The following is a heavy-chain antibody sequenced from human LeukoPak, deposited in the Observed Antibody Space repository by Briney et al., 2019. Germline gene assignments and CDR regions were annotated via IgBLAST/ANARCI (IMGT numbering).Heavy chain of an antibody. CDR1: GGTFSSYA. CDR2: INTNTEKP. J-gene: IGHJ6*03. Sequence: ASVKVSCKASGGTFSSYAISWVRQAPGQGLEWMGWINTNTEKPTYAQGFTGRFVFSLDTSVSTAYLQISSLKAEDTAVYYCARGMSNSPYYFYYYMDVWGKGTTVTVSS. V-gene: IGHV7-4-1*02. D-gene: IGHD1-1*01. CDR3: ARGMSNSPYYFYYYMDV.